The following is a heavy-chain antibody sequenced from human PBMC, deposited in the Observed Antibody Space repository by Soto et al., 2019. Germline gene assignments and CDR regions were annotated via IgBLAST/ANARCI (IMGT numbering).Heavy chain of an antibody. CDR2: ISVDADRT. D-gene: IGHD2-8*01. J-gene: IGHJ3*02. Sequence: EVRLLESGGDLVQPGGSLRLSCAASGFTFSSYAMTWVRQAPGKGLEWVSTISVDADRTYYAGSVRGRFTITRDNSKSTVYLQMNSLRADDAVVYYCARDGDDNGPPGAFDIWGQGTVVGVSS. V-gene: IGHV3-23*01. CDR3: ARDGDDNGPPGAFDI. CDR1: GFTFSSYA.